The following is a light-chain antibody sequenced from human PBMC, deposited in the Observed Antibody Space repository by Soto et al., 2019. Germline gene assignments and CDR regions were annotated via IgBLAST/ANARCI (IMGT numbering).Light chain of an antibody. CDR3: SSYTSRSFSV. J-gene: IGLJ1*01. Sequence: QSARTQPASMSGSPGQSITISCTGTSSDVCSYNSVSWYQQYPVKAPKLMIHDVSNRPTGVSNRFSGSKSGNAASLTISGLQSVYEAEKNCSSYTSRSFSVF. V-gene: IGLV2-14*01. CDR2: DVS. CDR1: SSDVCSYNS.